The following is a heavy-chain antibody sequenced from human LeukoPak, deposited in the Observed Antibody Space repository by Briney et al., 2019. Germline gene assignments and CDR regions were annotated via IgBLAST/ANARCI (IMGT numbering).Heavy chain of an antibody. D-gene: IGHD3-22*01. CDR1: GYSFTSYW. V-gene: IGHV5-51*01. J-gene: IGHJ4*02. Sequence: GESLKISCKGSGYSFTSYWIGWVRQMPGKGLEWMGIIYPGDSDTRYSPSFQGQVTISADKSISTAYLQWSSLKASDTAMYYCASLQTYYYDSSGSFDYWGQGTLVTVSS. CDR2: IYPGDSDT. CDR3: ASLQTYYYDSSGSFDY.